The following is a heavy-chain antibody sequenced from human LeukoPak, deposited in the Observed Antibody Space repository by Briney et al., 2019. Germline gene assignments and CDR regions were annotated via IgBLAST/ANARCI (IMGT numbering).Heavy chain of an antibody. Sequence: GGSLRLSCAASGFTFNDYGMSWVRQAPGKGLEWVSAMSGSGGHTVYADSVKGRFTISRDNSKNKLYMQMNSLRAEDTAVYFCAKNFGLWGSYRYSSFDYWGQGTLVTVSS. D-gene: IGHD3-16*02. CDR2: MSGSGGHT. CDR1: GFTFNDYG. J-gene: IGHJ4*02. V-gene: IGHV3-23*01. CDR3: AKNFGLWGSYRYSSFDY.